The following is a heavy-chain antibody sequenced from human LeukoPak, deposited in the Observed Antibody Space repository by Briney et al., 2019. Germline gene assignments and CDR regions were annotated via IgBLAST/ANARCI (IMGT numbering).Heavy chain of an antibody. Sequence: SETLSLTCAVYGGSFSGYYWSWIRQPSGKGLEWIGEINHSGSTNYNPSLKSRVTISVDTSKNQFSLKLSSVTAADTAVYYCARGAVDIVVVPAARRSAHPVRWFDPWGQGTLVAVSS. CDR1: GGSFSGYY. D-gene: IGHD2-2*01. V-gene: IGHV4-34*01. CDR3: ARGAVDIVVVPAARRSAHPVRWFDP. J-gene: IGHJ5*02. CDR2: INHSGST.